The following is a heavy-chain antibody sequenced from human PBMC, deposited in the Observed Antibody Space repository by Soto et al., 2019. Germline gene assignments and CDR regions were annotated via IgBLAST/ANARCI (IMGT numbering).Heavy chain of an antibody. CDR2: FDPEDGET. CDR1: GYTLTELS. J-gene: IGHJ6*02. Sequence: ASVKVSCKVSGYTLTELSMHWVRHAPGKRLEWMGGFDPEDGETIYAQKFPGRVTMTEDTSTDTAYMELSSLRSEDTAVYYCATKGRWYVGYYYYVMAVWGQGTTVTVSS. V-gene: IGHV1-24*01. D-gene: IGHD6-13*01. CDR3: ATKGRWYVGYYYYVMAV.